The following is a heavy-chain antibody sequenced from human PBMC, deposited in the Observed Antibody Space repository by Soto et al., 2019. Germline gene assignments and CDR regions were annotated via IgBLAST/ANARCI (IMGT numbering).Heavy chain of an antibody. CDR1: GYTFTSYG. D-gene: IGHD1-7*01. J-gene: IGHJ5*02. CDR2: ISAYNGNT. CDR3: ARDRGYNWNYGWFDP. Sequence: QVQLVQSGAEVKKPGTSVKVSCKASGYTFTSYGISWVRQAPGQGLEWMGRISAYNGNTNYAQKLQGRVTMTTDTSTSTAYMELRSLRSDDTAVYYCARDRGYNWNYGWFDPWGQGTLVTVSS. V-gene: IGHV1-18*01.